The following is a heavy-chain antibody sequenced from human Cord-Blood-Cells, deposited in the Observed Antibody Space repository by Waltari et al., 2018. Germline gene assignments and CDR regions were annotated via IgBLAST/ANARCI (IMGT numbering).Heavy chain of an antibody. D-gene: IGHD6-13*01. CDR1: GFTFSSYT. CDR3: ARDYSTLFDY. V-gene: IGHV3-21*01. CDR2: ISSSSSYI. J-gene: IGHJ4*02. Sequence: EVQLVESGGGLVKPGGSLRLSCAASGFTFSSYTMTWVRQAPGKGLEWGSSISSSSSYIYYADSVKGRFTISRDNAKNSLYLQMNSLRAEDTAVYYCARDYSTLFDYWGQGTLVTVSS.